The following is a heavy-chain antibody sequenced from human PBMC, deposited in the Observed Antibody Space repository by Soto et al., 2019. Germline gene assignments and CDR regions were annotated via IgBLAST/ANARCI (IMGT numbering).Heavy chain of an antibody. J-gene: IGHJ4*02. CDR2: IYPGDSDT. Sequence: GEALKISCKGSGYSFTSYWIGWVRQMPGKGLEWMGIIYPGDSDTRYSPSFQGQVTISADKSISTAYLQWSSLKASDTAMYYCARHLIPTYYYDSSGFHDYWGQGTLVTVSS. CDR3: ARHLIPTYYYDSSGFHDY. CDR1: GYSFTSYW. D-gene: IGHD3-22*01. V-gene: IGHV5-51*01.